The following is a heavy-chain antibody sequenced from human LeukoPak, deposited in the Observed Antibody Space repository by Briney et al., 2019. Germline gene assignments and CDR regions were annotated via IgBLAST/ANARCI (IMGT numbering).Heavy chain of an antibody. Sequence: SETLSLTCAVSGGSIAIRNYYWAWLRQSPGRGLEWIGEIYHSGSTNYNPSLKSRVTISVDKSKNQFSLKLSSVTAADTAVYYCAGARQSRAEDYWGQGTLVTVSS. D-gene: IGHD1-1*01. CDR3: AGARQSRAEDY. V-gene: IGHV4-39*07. CDR2: IYHSGST. J-gene: IGHJ4*02. CDR1: GGSIAIRNYY.